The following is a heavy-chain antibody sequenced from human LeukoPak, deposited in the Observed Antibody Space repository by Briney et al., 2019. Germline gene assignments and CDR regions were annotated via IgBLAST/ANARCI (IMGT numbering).Heavy chain of an antibody. CDR3: ARPYSTSWDDAYDV. Sequence: PGESLKISCKGSGYSFSNYWIARVRQMPGKGLEWMGIVYPGDSDTRYSPSFQGQVTISVDRSITTAYLQWGSLKASDTAIYYCARPYSTSWDDAYDVWGQGTRVTVSS. J-gene: IGHJ3*01. D-gene: IGHD6-13*01. V-gene: IGHV5-51*01. CDR2: VYPGDSDT. CDR1: GYSFSNYW.